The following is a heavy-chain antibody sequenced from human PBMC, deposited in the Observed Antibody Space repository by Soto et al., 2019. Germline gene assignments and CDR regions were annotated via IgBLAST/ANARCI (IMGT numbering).Heavy chain of an antibody. J-gene: IGHJ4*02. CDR1: GYTFTSYG. V-gene: IGHV1-18*01. CDR2: SSAYNGNT. D-gene: IGHD1-1*01. Sequence: QVQLVQSGAEVKKPGASVKVSCKASGYTFTSYGISWVRQAPGQGLEWMGWSSAYNGNTNYAQKLQGRVTMTTDTSTSTVYMELRSLRSDDTAVYYCARDRGVYVQEAPEGDYWGQGTLVTVSS. CDR3: ARDRGVYVQEAPEGDY.